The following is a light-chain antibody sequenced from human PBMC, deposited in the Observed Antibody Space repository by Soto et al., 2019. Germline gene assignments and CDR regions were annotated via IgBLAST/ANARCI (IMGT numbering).Light chain of an antibody. Sequence: EIVMTQSPATLSVSPGERATLSCRASQSVSSNLAWYQQKPGQAPRLLIYGASTRATGIPARFSGSGSGTEFTLTISSLQSEDSAVYSCHQYNNWPPTWTFGQGTKLEVK. J-gene: IGKJ1*01. CDR2: GAS. CDR1: QSVSSN. V-gene: IGKV3-15*01. CDR3: HQYNNWPPTWT.